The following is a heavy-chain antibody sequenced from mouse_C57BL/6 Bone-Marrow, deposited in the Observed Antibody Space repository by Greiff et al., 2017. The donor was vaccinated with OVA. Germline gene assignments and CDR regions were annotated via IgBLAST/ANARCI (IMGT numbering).Heavy chain of an antibody. D-gene: IGHD1-1*01. V-gene: IGHV1-78*01. CDR3: ARRLLLPNWYFDV. Sequence: VQLQESDAELVKPGASVKISCKVSGYTFTDHTIHWMKQKPEQGLEWIGYIYPRDGSTKYNEKFKGKATLTADKSSSTAYMQLNSLTSEDSAVYFCARRLLLPNWYFDVWGTGTTVTVSS. CDR2: IYPRDGST. CDR1: GYTFTDHT. J-gene: IGHJ1*03.